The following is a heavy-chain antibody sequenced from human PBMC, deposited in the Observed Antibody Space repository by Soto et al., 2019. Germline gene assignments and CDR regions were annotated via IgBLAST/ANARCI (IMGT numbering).Heavy chain of an antibody. CDR1: GGSISSSSYY. Sequence: TSETLSLTCTVSGGSISSSSYYWGWIRQPPGKGLEWIGSIYYSGSTYYTPSLKSRVTISVDTFKNLFSLKLSSVTAAGTAVYYCASGLYSYGYDPDYYGMDVWGQGTTVTVSS. CDR3: ASGLYSYGYDPDYYGMDV. CDR2: IYYSGST. J-gene: IGHJ6*02. D-gene: IGHD5-18*01. V-gene: IGHV4-39*01.